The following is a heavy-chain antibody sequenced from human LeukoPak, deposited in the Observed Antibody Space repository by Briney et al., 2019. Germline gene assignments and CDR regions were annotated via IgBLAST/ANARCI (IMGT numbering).Heavy chain of an antibody. V-gene: IGHV1-24*01. J-gene: IGHJ3*02. CDR2: FDPEDGET. CDR3: ATDRTISIRGAFDI. Sequence: GASVKVSCKVSGYTLTELSMHWVRQAPGKGLEWTGGFDPEDGETIYAQKFQGRVTMTEDTSTDTAYMELSSLRSEDTAVYYCATDRTISIRGAFDIWGQGTMVTVSS. CDR1: GYTLTELS. D-gene: IGHD3-9*01.